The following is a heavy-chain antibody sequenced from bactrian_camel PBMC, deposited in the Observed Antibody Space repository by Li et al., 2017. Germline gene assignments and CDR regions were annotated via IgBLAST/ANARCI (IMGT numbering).Heavy chain of an antibody. CDR3: GKHTTFPNYGDAQK. CDR1: GATDSTNC. Sequence: HVQLVESGGGSVSAGVSLRIMCSSSGATDSTNCMAWFRQAPGKEREGVATIPRNGVTTYRDSVKGRFTVGRDHAKNSVYLELNDLKTEDTAMYYCGKHTTFPNYGDAQKRGQGTQVTVS. V-gene: IGHV3S53*01. J-gene: IGHJ4*01. CDR2: IPRNGVT. D-gene: IGHD4*01.